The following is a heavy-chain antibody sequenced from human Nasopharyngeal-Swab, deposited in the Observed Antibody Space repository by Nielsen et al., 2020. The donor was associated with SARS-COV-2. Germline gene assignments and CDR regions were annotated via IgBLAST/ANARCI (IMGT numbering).Heavy chain of an antibody. J-gene: IGHJ4*02. D-gene: IGHD6-6*01. Sequence: SETLSLTCTVSGGSISSGGYYWSWIRQHPGKGLEWIGYIYYSGSTYYNPSLKSRVTISVDTSKNQFSLKLSSVTAADTAVYYCARDHKGSSPYFDYWGQGTLVTVSS. V-gene: IGHV4-31*03. CDR2: IYYSGST. CDR1: GGSISSGGYY. CDR3: ARDHKGSSPYFDY.